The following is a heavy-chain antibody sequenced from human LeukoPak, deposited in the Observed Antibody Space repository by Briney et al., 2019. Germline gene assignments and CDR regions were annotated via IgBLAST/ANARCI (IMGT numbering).Heavy chain of an antibody. CDR2: IYYSGST. J-gene: IGHJ3*02. CDR3: ARLAYCGGDCYFNAFDI. V-gene: IGHV4-61*01. Sequence: SETLSLTCTVSGGSVSSGSYYWSWIRQPPGKGLEWIGYIYYSGSTNYNPSLKSRVTISVDTSKNQFSLKLSSVTAADTAVYYCARLAYCGGDCYFNAFDIWGQGTMVTVSS. CDR1: GGSVSSGSYY. D-gene: IGHD2-21*02.